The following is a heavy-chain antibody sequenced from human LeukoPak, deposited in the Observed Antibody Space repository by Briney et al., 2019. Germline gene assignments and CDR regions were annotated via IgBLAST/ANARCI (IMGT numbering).Heavy chain of an antibody. V-gene: IGHV3-30*04. J-gene: IGHJ4*02. Sequence: GGSLRLSCAASGFTFSSYAMHWVRQAPGKGLEWVAVISYDGSNKYYADSVKGRFTISRDNSKNTLYLQMNSLRAEDTAVYYCAKDDIDYWGQGTLVTVSS. D-gene: IGHD2-15*01. CDR2: ISYDGSNK. CDR1: GFTFSSYA. CDR3: AKDDIDY.